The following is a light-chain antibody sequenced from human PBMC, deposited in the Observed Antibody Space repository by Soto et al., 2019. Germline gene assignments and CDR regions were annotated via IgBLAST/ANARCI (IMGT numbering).Light chain of an antibody. V-gene: IGKV3-20*01. J-gene: IGKJ1*01. Sequence: EIGLTQSPGALSLSPGERGTLSCRASQSVSSSYLAWYQQKPGQAPRLLIYDASSRATGVPDRFSGSGSGTDFTLTISRVEPEDFAVYYCQQYGRSPRTFGQGTKVDIK. CDR3: QQYGRSPRT. CDR2: DAS. CDR1: QSVSSSY.